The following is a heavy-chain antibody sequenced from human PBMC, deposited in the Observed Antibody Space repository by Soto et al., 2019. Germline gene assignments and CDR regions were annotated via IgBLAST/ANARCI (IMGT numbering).Heavy chain of an antibody. CDR2: IYYSGST. V-gene: IGHV4-59*08. D-gene: IGHD4-17*01. CDR3: ARVLVEGYDYGDQRPEYYYYYYMDV. Sequence: SETLSLTCTVSGGSISSYYWSWIRQPPGKGLEWIGYIYYSGSTNYNPSLKSRVTISVDTSKNQFSLKLSSVTAADTAVYYCARVLVEGYDYGDQRPEYYYYYYMDVWGKGTTVTVSS. CDR1: GGSISSYY. J-gene: IGHJ6*03.